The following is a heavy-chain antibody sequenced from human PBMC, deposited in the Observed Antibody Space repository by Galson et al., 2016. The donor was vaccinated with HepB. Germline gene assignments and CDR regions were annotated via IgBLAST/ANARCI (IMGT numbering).Heavy chain of an antibody. CDR2: IKYDGSEG. J-gene: IGHJ6*01. V-gene: IGHV3-7*03. CDR1: GFAFNTYW. Sequence: SLRLSCAASGFAFNTYWMSWVRQAPGKGLEWVANIKYDGSEGYYVDSVKGRVTVSRDNAKSSLYLQMNSLRADDTAVYYCARDGYCYAMDVWGQGTTVTVSS. CDR3: ARDGYCYAMDV.